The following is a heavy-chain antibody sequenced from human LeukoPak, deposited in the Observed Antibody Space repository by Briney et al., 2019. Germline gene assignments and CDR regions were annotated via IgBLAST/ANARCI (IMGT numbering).Heavy chain of an antibody. CDR3: ARGGGLDV. J-gene: IGHJ6*02. Sequence: PGGSVRLLCAASGFSFSSCAMAWVRQSQGKGLEWVASINHNGDVNYYVDSVKGRFTISRDNAKNSLYLQMSNLRAEDTAVYFCARGGGLDVWGQGATVTVSS. CDR1: GFSFSSCA. CDR2: INHNGDVN. V-gene: IGHV3-7*03. D-gene: IGHD3-16*01.